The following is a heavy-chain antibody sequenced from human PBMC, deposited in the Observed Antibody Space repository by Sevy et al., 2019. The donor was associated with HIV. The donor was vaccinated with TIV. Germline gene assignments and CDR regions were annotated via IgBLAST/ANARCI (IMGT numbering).Heavy chain of an antibody. V-gene: IGHV1-46*01. D-gene: IGHD3-3*01. CDR3: ARDLPGTIFGWVREGMDV. CDR2: INPSGRST. J-gene: IGHJ6*02. Sequence: GAVKVSCKASGYTFTSYYMHWVRQAPGQGLERMGIINPSGRSTSYAQKFQGRVTMTRDRSTSTVYMELSSLRSEDTDVYYCARDLPGTIFGWVREGMDVWGQGTTVTVSS. CDR1: GYTFTSYY.